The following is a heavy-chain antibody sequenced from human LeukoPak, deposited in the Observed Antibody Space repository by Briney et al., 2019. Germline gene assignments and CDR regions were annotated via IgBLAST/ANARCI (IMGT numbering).Heavy chain of an antibody. Sequence: SETLSLTCTVSGGSISSYYWSWIWQPPGKGLEWIGYIYYSGSTNYNPSLKSRVTISVDTSKNQFSLKLSSVTAADTAVYYCAREGGLWFGNNWFDPWGQGTLVTVSS. CDR1: GGSISSYY. CDR2: IYYSGST. V-gene: IGHV4-59*01. D-gene: IGHD3-10*01. CDR3: AREGGLWFGNNWFDP. J-gene: IGHJ5*02.